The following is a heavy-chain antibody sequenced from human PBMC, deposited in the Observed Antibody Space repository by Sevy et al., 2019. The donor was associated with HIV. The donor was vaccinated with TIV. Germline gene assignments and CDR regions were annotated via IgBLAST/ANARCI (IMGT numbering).Heavy chain of an antibody. CDR1: GGTFSSYA. V-gene: IGHV1-69*06. Sequence: ASVKVSCKASGGTFSSYAISWVRQAPGQGLEWMGGIIPIFGTANYAQKFQGRVTITADKSTSTAYMELSSLRSEDTAVYYCATAYYYDSSGYYPPDYDYYYMDVWGKGTTVTVSS. D-gene: IGHD3-22*01. J-gene: IGHJ6*03. CDR2: IIPIFGTA. CDR3: ATAYYYDSSGYYPPDYDYYYMDV.